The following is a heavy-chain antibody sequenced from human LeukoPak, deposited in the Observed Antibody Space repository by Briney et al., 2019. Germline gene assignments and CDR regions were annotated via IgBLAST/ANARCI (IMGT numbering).Heavy chain of an antibody. J-gene: IGHJ4*02. V-gene: IGHV1-69*04. D-gene: IGHD1-1*01. CDR3: ARDRLESRPRYYFDY. CDR2: IIPILGIA. Sequence: AASVKVSCKASGGTFSSYAISWVRQAPGQGLEWMGRIIPILGIANYAQKLQGRVTITADKSTSTAYMELSSLRSEDTAVYYCARDRLESRPRYYFDYWGQGTLVTVSS. CDR1: GGTFSSYA.